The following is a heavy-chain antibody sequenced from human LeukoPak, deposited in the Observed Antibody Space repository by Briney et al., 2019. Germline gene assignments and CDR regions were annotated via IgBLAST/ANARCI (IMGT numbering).Heavy chain of an antibody. D-gene: IGHD3-10*01. CDR3: ARVPMGFFDY. CDR2: ISAYKCNT. Sequence: ASVNQSCKASGYTFTSYGISWVRQAPGQGLEWMGWISAYKCNTNYAQKLQGRVTMTTDTSTSTAYMELRSLRSDDTAVYYCARVPMGFFDYWGQGILIAASS. CDR1: GYTFTSYG. V-gene: IGHV1-18*01. J-gene: IGHJ4*02.